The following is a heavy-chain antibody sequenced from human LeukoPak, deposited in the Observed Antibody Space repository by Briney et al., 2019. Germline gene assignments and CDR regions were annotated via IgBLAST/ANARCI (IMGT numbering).Heavy chain of an antibody. CDR1: GGSFSGYY. CDR3: ARGEPGAATPPRDSSSPRPGYYYYMDV. CDR2: INHSGST. V-gene: IGHV4-34*01. Sequence: PSETLSLTCAVYGGSFSGYYWSWIRQPPGKGLEWIGEINHSGSTNYNPSLKSRVTISVDTSKNQFSLKLSPVTAADTAVYYCARGEPGAATPPRDSSSPRPGYYYYMDVWGKGTTVTVSS. J-gene: IGHJ6*03. D-gene: IGHD6-6*01.